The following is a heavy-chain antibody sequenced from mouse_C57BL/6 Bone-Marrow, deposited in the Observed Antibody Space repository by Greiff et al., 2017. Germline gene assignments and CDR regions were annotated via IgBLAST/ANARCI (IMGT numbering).Heavy chain of an antibody. CDR2: INPSSGYT. Sequence: QVQLQQSGAELAKPGASVKLSCKASGYTFTSYWMHWVKQRPGQGLEWIGYINPSSGYTKYTQKFKGKATLTADKSSSTAYMQLRSLTYEDSAVYYCSRTLYARAYWGQGTSVTVSS. J-gene: IGHJ4*01. V-gene: IGHV1-7*01. CDR1: GYTFTSYW. CDR3: SRTLYARAY.